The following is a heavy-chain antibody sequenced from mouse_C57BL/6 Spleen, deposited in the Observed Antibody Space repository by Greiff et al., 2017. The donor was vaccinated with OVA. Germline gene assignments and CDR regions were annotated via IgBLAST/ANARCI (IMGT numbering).Heavy chain of an antibody. CDR2: IYPGSGNT. CDR1: GYTFTDYY. J-gene: IGHJ2*01. V-gene: IGHV1-76*01. CDR3: ARNDGLDY. Sequence: QVQLKESGAELVRPGASVKLSCKASGYTFTDYYINWVKQRPGQGLEWIARIYPGSGNTYYNEKFKGKATLTAEKSSSTAYMQLSSLTSEDSAVYFCARNDGLDYWGQGTTLTVSS. D-gene: IGHD2-3*01.